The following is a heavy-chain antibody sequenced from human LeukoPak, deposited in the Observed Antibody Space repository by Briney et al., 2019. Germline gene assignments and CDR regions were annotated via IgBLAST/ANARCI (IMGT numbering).Heavy chain of an antibody. D-gene: IGHD1-26*01. J-gene: IGHJ5*02. CDR2: IVVGSGNT. CDR3: AADDVQRGSYPNWFDP. V-gene: IGHV1-58*01. CDR1: GFTFTSSA. Sequence: SVKVSCKASGFTFTSSAVQWVRQARGQRLEGIGWIVVGSGNTNYAQKFQERVTITRDMSTSTAYMELSSLRSEDTAVYYCAADDVQRGSYPNWFDPWGQGTLVTVSS.